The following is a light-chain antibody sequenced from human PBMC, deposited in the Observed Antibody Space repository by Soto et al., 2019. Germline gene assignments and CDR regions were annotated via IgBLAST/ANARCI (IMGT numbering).Light chain of an antibody. CDR3: CSFAGGSSYV. CDR2: EGG. CDR1: SNNVGSYNL. Sequence: QSALTQPASVSGSPGQSITISCTGTSNNVGSYNLVFWYQQHPGKAPKLMISEGGELPSGVSHRFSGSKYGNTASLTISGLQAEDEADYYCCSFAGGSSYVFGTGTKLTVL. V-gene: IGLV2-23*01. J-gene: IGLJ1*01.